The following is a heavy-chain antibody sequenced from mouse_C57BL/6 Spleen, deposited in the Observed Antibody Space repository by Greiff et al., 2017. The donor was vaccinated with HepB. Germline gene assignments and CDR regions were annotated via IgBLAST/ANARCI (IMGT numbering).Heavy chain of an antibody. D-gene: IGHD2-4*01. CDR2: ISDGGSYT. V-gene: IGHV5-4*03. Sequence: EVMLVESGGGLVKPGGSLKLSCAASGFTFSSYAMSWVRQTPEKRLEWVATISDGGSYTYYPDNVKGRFTISRDNAKNNLYLQMSHLKSEDTAMYYCARSYYDYDEAWFAYWGQGTLVTVSA. CDR3: ARSYYDYDEAWFAY. J-gene: IGHJ3*01. CDR1: GFTFSSYA.